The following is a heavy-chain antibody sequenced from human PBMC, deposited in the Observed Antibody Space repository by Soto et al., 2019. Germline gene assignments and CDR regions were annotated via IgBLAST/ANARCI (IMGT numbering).Heavy chain of an antibody. D-gene: IGHD3-3*01. CDR2: IRSSSSYI. CDR1: GITFGNRA. CDR3: ARDLGITIFGVVPYYYFATDDPTYYGMDV. Sequence: PGGSLRLSCVASGITFGNRAMSWVRQAPGEGLEWVSSIRSSSSYIYYADSVKGRFTISRDNAKNSLYLQMNSLRAEDTAVYYCARDLGITIFGVVPYYYFATDDPTYYGMDVWGQGTMVTVSS. V-gene: IGHV3-21*01. J-gene: IGHJ6*02.